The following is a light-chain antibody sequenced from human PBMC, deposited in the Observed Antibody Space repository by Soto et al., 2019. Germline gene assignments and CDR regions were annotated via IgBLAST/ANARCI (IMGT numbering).Light chain of an antibody. J-gene: IGKJ2*01. V-gene: IGKV3-20*01. CDR1: QSIGSNQ. CDR3: HLYGGSPPHS. Sequence: ESVLTQSAGTLSLSPGERATLSCRASQSIGSNQLAWYQQKPGQTPRLLIYGSSSRATCVPDRFTGSGSGTDFTLTISRLEPEDFAVYFCHLYGGSPPHSFGQGTKVEIK. CDR2: GSS.